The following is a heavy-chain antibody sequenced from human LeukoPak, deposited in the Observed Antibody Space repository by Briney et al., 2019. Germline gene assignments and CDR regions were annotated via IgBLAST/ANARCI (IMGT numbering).Heavy chain of an antibody. CDR2: IKQDGSEK. J-gene: IGHJ4*02. V-gene: IGHV3-7*01. D-gene: IGHD3-22*01. CDR1: GFTFSSYW. Sequence: PGGSLRLSCAASGFTFSSYWMSWVRQAPGKGLEWVATIKQDGSEKYYVDSVKGRFTISRDNAKNSLYLQVNSLRAEDTAVFSCARDYDTGAYFRPAFDYWGQGTLVTVSS. CDR3: ARDYDTGAYFRPAFDY.